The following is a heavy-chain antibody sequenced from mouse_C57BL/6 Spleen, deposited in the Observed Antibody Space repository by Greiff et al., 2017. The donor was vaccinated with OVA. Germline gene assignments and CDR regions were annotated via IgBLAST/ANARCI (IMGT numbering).Heavy chain of an antibody. CDR3: ALYYGSSLDY. V-gene: IGHV1-26*01. D-gene: IGHD1-1*01. CDR2: INPNNGGT. J-gene: IGHJ2*01. Sequence: VQLQQSGPELVKPGASVKISCKASGYTFTDYYMNWVKQSHGKSLEWIGDINPNNGGTSYNQKFKGKATLTVDKSSSTAYMELRSLTSEDSAVYYCALYYGSSLDYWGQGTTLTVSS. CDR1: GYTFTDYY.